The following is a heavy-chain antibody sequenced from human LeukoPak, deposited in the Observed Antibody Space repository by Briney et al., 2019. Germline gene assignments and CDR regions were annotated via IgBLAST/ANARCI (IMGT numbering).Heavy chain of an antibody. CDR3: ARGTAMVRGVVGYYYGMDV. CDR2: INHSGST. V-gene: IGHV4-34*01. J-gene: IGHJ6*04. CDR1: GGSFSGYY. D-gene: IGHD3-10*01. Sequence: SETLSLTCAVYGGSFSGYYWSWIRQPPGKGLEWIGEINHSGSTNYNPSLKSRVTISVDTSKNQFSLKLSSVTAADTAVYYCARGTAMVRGVVGYYYGMDVWGKGTTVTVSS.